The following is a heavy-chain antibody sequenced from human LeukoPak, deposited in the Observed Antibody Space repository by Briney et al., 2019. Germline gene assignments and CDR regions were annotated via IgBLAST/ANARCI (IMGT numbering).Heavy chain of an antibody. J-gene: IGHJ6*03. CDR2: INPSGGST. Sequence: GASVKVSCKASGYTFTSYYMHWVRQAPGQGLEWMGIINPSGGSTSYAQKFQGRVTMTRDMSTSTVYMELSSLRSEDTAVYYCARGRSGRFGYYYYMDVWGKGTTVTVSS. CDR3: ARGRSGRFGYYYYMDV. V-gene: IGHV1-46*01. CDR1: GYTFTSYY. D-gene: IGHD3-10*01.